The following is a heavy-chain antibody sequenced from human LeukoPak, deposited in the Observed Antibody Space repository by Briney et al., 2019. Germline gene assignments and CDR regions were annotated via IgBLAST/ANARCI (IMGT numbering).Heavy chain of an antibody. CDR1: GFTFSSYS. Sequence: GSLRLSCAASGFTFSSYSMNWVRQAPGKGLEWVSYISSSSSTIYYADSVKGRFTISRDNSKNTLYLQMNSLRAEDTAVYYCAKDISGGDCPDYWGQGTLVTVSS. CDR3: AKDISGGDCPDY. V-gene: IGHV3-48*04. J-gene: IGHJ4*02. CDR2: ISSSSSTI. D-gene: IGHD2-21*02.